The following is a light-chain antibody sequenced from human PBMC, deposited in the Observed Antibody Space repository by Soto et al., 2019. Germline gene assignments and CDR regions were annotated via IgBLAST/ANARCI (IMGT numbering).Light chain of an antibody. CDR2: GVS. J-gene: IGKJ1*01. V-gene: IGKV3-15*01. CDR1: QSVSSN. CDR3: QQYNNWPPGT. Sequence: ETLMTQSPATLSASPGERVTLSCRASQSVSSNLAWYQQKPGQAPRLLIYGVSIRATGIPVRFSGSGSGTEFTLTISGLQSEDFAVYHCQQYNNWPPGTFGQGTKVEIK.